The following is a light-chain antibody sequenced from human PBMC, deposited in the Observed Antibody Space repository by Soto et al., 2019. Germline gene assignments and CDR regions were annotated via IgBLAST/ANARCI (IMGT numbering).Light chain of an antibody. CDR1: SSDVGGYIY. CDR3: SSYTTSSSYG. J-gene: IGLJ1*01. V-gene: IGLV2-14*01. CDR2: DVT. Sequence: QSALTQPASVSGSPGQSSTISFAGTSSDVGGYIYVSWYQQHPGKAPKLMIYDVTSRPSGVSYRFSGSKSGNTASLTISGLQAEDEADYYCSSYTTSSSYGFGTGTKVTVL.